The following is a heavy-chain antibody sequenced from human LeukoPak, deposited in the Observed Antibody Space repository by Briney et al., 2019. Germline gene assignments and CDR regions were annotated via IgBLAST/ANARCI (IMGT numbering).Heavy chain of an antibody. CDR1: GFTFSSFD. J-gene: IGHJ6*03. V-gene: IGHV3-13*01. D-gene: IGHD1-1*01. CDR2: IGTASDT. Sequence: GGSLRPSCAASGFTFSSFDMHWVRQPAGQGLEWVSTIGTASDTYYPGSVEGRFTLSRDNAKNSLYLQMNSLTAGDTAVYYCARGPPRGKYYYMDVWGKGTTVTVSS. CDR3: ARGPPRGKYYYMDV.